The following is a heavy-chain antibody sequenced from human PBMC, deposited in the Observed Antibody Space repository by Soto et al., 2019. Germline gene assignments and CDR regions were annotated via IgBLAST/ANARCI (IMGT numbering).Heavy chain of an antibody. CDR1: GFTFSSYA. J-gene: IGHJ5*02. CDR3: ARDGEETYYDILTGSSWLNWFDP. Sequence: QVQLVESGGGVVQPGRSLRLSCAASGFTFSSYAMHWVRQAPGKGLEWVAVISYDGSNKYYADSVKGRFTISRDNSKNTLYLQMNSRRAEDTAVYYCARDGEETYYDILTGSSWLNWFDPWGQGTLVTVSS. CDR2: ISYDGSNK. D-gene: IGHD3-9*01. V-gene: IGHV3-30-3*01.